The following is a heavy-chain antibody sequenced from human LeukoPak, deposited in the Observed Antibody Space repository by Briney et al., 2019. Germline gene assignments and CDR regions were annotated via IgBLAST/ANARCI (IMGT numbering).Heavy chain of an antibody. D-gene: IGHD3/OR15-3a*01. V-gene: IGHV3-23*01. Sequence: RTGGSLRLSCAASGFTFSSYAMSWVRQAPGKGLEWVPAISGSGGSTYYADSVKGRFTISRDNSKNTLYLQMNSLRAEDTAVYYCAKDPSGVLGMILGNYFDYWGQGTLVTVSS. CDR1: GFTFSSYA. CDR2: ISGSGGST. J-gene: IGHJ4*02. CDR3: AKDPSGVLGMILGNYFDY.